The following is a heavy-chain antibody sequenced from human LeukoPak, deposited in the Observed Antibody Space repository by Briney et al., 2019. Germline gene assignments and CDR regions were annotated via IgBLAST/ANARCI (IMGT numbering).Heavy chain of an antibody. V-gene: IGHV3-48*03. Sequence: PGRSLRLSCAASGFTFSNYGMHWVRQAPGKGLEWVSFISISGSTIYYADSVKGRFTISRDNAKNSLYLQMNSLRAEDTAVYYCARTVAGLPLDAFDIWGQGTMVTVSS. CDR3: ARTVAGLPLDAFDI. D-gene: IGHD6-19*01. J-gene: IGHJ3*02. CDR2: ISISGSTI. CDR1: GFTFSNYG.